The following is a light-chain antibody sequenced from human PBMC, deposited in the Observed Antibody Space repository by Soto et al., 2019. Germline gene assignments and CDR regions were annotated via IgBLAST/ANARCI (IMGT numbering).Light chain of an antibody. CDR2: WAS. J-gene: IGKJ4*01. CDR3: QQFYTNPLT. V-gene: IGKV4-1*01. Sequence: DIVLTQHPDSLAVSPGARATINCKSSQNIIFRSNNHSYLAWYQQRTGQSTKLLFYWASMRMSGVPDRFTGSGSETDFTLTISNLQAEDVAIYYCQQFYTNPLTFGGGTKLEI. CDR1: QNIIFRSNNHSY.